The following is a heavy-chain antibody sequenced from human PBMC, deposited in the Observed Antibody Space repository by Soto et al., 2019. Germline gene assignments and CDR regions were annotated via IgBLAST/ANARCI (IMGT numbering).Heavy chain of an antibody. V-gene: IGHV4-59*08. CDR2: IYYSGST. CDR3: ARSLYDYPRTAWFDP. Sequence: PSETLSLTCTVSGGSISSYYWSWIRQPPGKGLEWIGYIYYSGSTNYNPSLKSRVTISVDTSKNQFSLKLSSVTAADTAVYYCARSLYDYPRTAWFDPWGQGTLVTVSS. CDR1: GGSISSYY. D-gene: IGHD3-16*01. J-gene: IGHJ5*02.